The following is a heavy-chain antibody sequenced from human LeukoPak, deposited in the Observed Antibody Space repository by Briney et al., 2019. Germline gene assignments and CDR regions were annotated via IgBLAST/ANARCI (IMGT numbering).Heavy chain of an antibody. Sequence: SETLSLTCTVSGGSISSYYWSWIRQPPGKGLEWIGYIYYSGSTNYNPSLRSRVTVSVDTSKNQFSLKLSSVTAADTAVYYCAREGYCTTTSCSYEFDYWGQGTLVTVSS. J-gene: IGHJ4*02. CDR1: GGSISSYY. CDR3: AREGYCTTTSCSYEFDY. CDR2: IYYSGST. V-gene: IGHV4-59*01. D-gene: IGHD2-2*01.